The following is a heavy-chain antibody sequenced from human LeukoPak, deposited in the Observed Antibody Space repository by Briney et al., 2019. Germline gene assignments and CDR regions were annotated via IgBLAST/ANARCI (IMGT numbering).Heavy chain of an antibody. J-gene: IGHJ6*03. Sequence: GGSLRLSCAASGFTFSNYAMHWVRQAPGKGLEWVAVVFFDGTIQYYADAAKGRFTISRDNSKNTLYLQMNSLRAEDTAVYYCAKDRTFVDFYYMDVWGKGTTVTVSS. CDR1: GFTFSNYA. D-gene: IGHD5-12*01. CDR3: AKDRTFVDFYYMDV. V-gene: IGHV3-30*04. CDR2: VFFDGTIQ.